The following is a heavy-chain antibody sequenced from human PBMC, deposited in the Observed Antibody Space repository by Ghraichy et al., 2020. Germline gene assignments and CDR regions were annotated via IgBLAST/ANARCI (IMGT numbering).Heavy chain of an antibody. D-gene: IGHD4-17*01. CDR2: IGHAGDNE. CDR3: AKDWGSVTTLFAYYFDY. CDR1: GFSLSSNG. Sequence: GGSLRLSCVVSGFSLSSNGMHWVRQAPGKGLEWVAVIGHAGDNEHYADSVRGRFTISRDISKNTLYLHMNSLRLDDTAMYYCAKDWGSVTTLFAYYFDYWGQGTLVTVSS. V-gene: IGHV3-30*18. J-gene: IGHJ4*02.